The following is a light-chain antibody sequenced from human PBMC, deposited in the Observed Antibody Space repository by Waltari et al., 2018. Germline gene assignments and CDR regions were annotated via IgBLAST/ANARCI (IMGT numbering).Light chain of an antibody. CDR2: KAS. Sequence: DIQMTQSPSTLSASVGERVTITCRASQSISNWLAWYQQKPGKAPKLLIYKASTLQSGVPSRFSGSGSGTEFTLTISSLQPDDFATYYCQQYSSDSTFGQGTKVEIK. CDR1: QSISNW. CDR3: QQYSSDST. V-gene: IGKV1-5*03. J-gene: IGKJ1*01.